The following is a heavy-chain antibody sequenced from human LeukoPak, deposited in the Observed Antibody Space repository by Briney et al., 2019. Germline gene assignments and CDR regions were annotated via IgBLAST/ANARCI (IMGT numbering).Heavy chain of an antibody. D-gene: IGHD4-17*01. Sequence: PSETLSLTCTVSGGSISSYYWSWIRQPAGKGLVWIGRIYTSGSTNYNPSLKSRVTMSVDTSKNQFSLKLSSVTAADTAVYYCARDLDYGDYAYYYYGMDVWGQGTTVTVSS. CDR3: ARDLDYGDYAYYYYGMDV. V-gene: IGHV4-4*07. J-gene: IGHJ6*02. CDR1: GGSISSYY. CDR2: IYTSGST.